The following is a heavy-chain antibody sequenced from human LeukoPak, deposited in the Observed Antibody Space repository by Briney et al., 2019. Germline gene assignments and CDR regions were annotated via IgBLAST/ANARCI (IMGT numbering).Heavy chain of an antibody. V-gene: IGHV1-69*13. J-gene: IGHJ4*02. CDR2: IIPIFGTA. Sequence: SVKVSCTASGGTFSSYAISWVRQAPGQGLEWMGGIIPIFGTANYAQKFQGRVTITADESTSTAYMELSSLRSEDTAVYYCAREDVYYYYFDYWGQGTLVTVSS. D-gene: IGHD3-22*01. CDR1: GGTFSSYA. CDR3: AREDVYYYYFDY.